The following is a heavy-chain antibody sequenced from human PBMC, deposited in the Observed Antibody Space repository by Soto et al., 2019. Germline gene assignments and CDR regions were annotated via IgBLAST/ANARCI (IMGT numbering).Heavy chain of an antibody. CDR2: IHHSGST. Sequence: SETLSLTCTVSGGSISSGENFWNWIRQSPGKGLEWIGYIHHSGSTYYNPSLKSRLTISVDTSKNQISLKLNSVTAADTAVYYCARDTGNYTYYFDYWGQGTLVTVSS. D-gene: IGHD1-7*01. CDR1: GGSISSGENF. V-gene: IGHV4-30-4*01. CDR3: ARDTGNYTYYFDY. J-gene: IGHJ4*02.